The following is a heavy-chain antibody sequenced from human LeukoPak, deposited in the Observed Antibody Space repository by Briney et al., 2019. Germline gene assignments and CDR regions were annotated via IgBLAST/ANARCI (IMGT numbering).Heavy chain of an antibody. Sequence: PGGSLRLSCAASGFTFSSYGMHWVRQAPGKGLEWVALIRYDGSNKYYADSVKGRFTNSRDNSKNTLYLQMNSLRAEDKAVYYCAKDARCSSTSCLRYYYYYYMDVWGKGTTVTVSS. CDR2: IRYDGSNK. J-gene: IGHJ6*03. D-gene: IGHD2-2*01. CDR3: AKDARCSSTSCLRYYYYYYMDV. V-gene: IGHV3-30*02. CDR1: GFTFSSYG.